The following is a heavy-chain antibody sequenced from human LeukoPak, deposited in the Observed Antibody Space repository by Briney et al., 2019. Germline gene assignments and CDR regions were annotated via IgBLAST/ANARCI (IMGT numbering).Heavy chain of an antibody. CDR1: GYSFTSYW. V-gene: IGHV5-51*01. CDR3: ARRGYDYVWGSYRYPYYFDY. D-gene: IGHD3-16*02. Sequence: GESLKISCKGSGYSFTSYWIGWVRQMPGKGLEWMGIIYPGDSDTRYSPSFQGQVTISADKSISTAYLQWSSLKASDTAMYYCARRGYDYVWGSYRYPYYFDYWGQGTLVTVSS. CDR2: IYPGDSDT. J-gene: IGHJ4*02.